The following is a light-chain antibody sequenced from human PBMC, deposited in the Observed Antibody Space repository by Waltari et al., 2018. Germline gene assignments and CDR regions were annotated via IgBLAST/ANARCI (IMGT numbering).Light chain of an antibody. Sequence: DIVMTQSPDSLAVSLGAPATFDCKSSHNIFAKSLNRYYLAWYKQKAGQPPKLLIHWASIRESGVPDRFTGSGSGTNFTLTINNLQAEDVAIYYCQQCYTTPYSFGRGTNLHI. J-gene: IGKJ2*03. CDR3: QQCYTTPYS. V-gene: IGKV4-1*01. CDR2: WAS. CDR1: HNIFAKSLNRYY.